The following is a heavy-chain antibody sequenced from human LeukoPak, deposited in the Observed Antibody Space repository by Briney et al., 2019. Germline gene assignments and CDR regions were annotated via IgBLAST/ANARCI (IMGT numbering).Heavy chain of an antibody. V-gene: IGHV1-2*02. CDR2: INPNTGDT. CDR3: ARGLYGSGTYYPYFDY. D-gene: IGHD3-10*01. CDR1: GGTFSSYA. Sequence: ASVKVSCKASGGTFSSYAISWVRQAPGQGLEWVGWINPNTGDTNYAQNFRNRVTMTRDTSISTASMGLSSLTSDDTAVYYCARGLYGSGTYYPYFDYWGQGTLVTVSS. J-gene: IGHJ4*02.